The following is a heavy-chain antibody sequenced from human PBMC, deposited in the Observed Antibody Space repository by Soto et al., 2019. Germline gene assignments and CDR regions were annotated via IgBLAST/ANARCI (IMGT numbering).Heavy chain of an antibody. V-gene: IGHV3-74*01. J-gene: IGHJ4*02. CDR1: GFTFSSYW. CDR3: ARDAYISGYYQFDY. Sequence: EVQLVESGGGLVQPGGSLRLSCGASGFTFSSYWMHWVRQVPGKGLVWVSRIHFDGSTTHYADSVKGRFTISRDNAKNTLSLQMNSLRAEDTAVYYCARDAYISGYYQFDYWGQGTLVTVSS. CDR2: IHFDGSTT. D-gene: IGHD6-19*01.